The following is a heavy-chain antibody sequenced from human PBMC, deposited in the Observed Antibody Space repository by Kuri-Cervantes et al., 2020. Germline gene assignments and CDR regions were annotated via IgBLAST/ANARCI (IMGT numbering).Heavy chain of an antibody. D-gene: IGHD3-3*01. Sequence: GESLKISCAASGFTFSSYWMSWVRQAPGKGLEWVANIKQDGSEKYYVDSVKGRFTISRDNAKNSLYLQMNSLRAEDTAVYYCARGRSYYDFWSGYYYWGQGTLVTVSS. J-gene: IGHJ4*02. CDR2: IKQDGSEK. V-gene: IGHV3-7*01. CDR1: GFTFSSYW. CDR3: ARGRSYYDFWSGYYY.